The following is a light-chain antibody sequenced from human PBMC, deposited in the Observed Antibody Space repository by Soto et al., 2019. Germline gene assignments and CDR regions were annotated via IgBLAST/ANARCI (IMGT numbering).Light chain of an antibody. CDR1: QAVSSSH. Sequence: EVVFTQSPGTRSLSPGERATLSCRASQAVSSSHLAWYRQKGGQAPSLLIYGTFTRETGIPDRFSGSGSGTEFTRTISRLEPEDFAVYYCQQYGASTWTFGQGTKVDI. CDR3: QQYGASTWT. V-gene: IGKV3-20*01. CDR2: GTF. J-gene: IGKJ1*01.